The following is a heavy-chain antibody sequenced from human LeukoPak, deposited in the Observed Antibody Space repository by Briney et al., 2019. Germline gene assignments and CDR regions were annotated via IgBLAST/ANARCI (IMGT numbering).Heavy chain of an antibody. J-gene: IGHJ4*02. Sequence: PSETLSLTCTVSGYSISGGYYWGWIRQPPGKGLEWIGSIYHSGSTYYNPSLKSRVTISVDTSKNQFSLKLSSVTAADTAVYYCARELLWFGELSKFDYWGQGTLVTVSS. CDR3: ARELLWFGELSKFDY. CDR1: GYSISGGYY. CDR2: IYHSGST. D-gene: IGHD3-10*01. V-gene: IGHV4-38-2*02.